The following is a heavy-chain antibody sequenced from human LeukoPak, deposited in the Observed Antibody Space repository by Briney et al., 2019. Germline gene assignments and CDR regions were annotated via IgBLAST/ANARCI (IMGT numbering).Heavy chain of an antibody. D-gene: IGHD2-2*02. CDR1: GYTFTNYD. Sequence: ASVKVSCKASGYTFTNYDINWVRQATGQGLEWMGWMNPNSGNTGYAQKFQGRVTLTRNTSISTAYMELSSLRSEDTAVYYCARGLTYCSSTSCDTLDYWGQGTLVTVSS. CDR3: ARGLTYCSSTSCDTLDY. CDR2: MNPNSGNT. V-gene: IGHV1-8*01. J-gene: IGHJ4*02.